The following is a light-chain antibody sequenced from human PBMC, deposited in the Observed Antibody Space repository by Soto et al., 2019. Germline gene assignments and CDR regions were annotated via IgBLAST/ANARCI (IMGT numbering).Light chain of an antibody. CDR1: QSVLNNY. CDR3: QIYGTSPLIT. V-gene: IGKV3-20*01. J-gene: IGKJ5*01. Sequence: EIVLTQSPGTLSLSPGERATLSCRASQSVLNNYLAWYQQKPGQAPRLLIYVASTRAAGIPDRFSGSGSGTDFSLTISRLELEDFAVYYCQIYGTSPLITFGQGTRLEIK. CDR2: VAS.